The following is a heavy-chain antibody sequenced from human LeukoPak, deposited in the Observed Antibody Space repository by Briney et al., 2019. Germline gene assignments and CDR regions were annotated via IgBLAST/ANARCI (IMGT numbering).Heavy chain of an antibody. CDR1: GGSISSSSYY. CDR2: IYYSGST. D-gene: IGHD3-16*02. J-gene: IGHJ4*02. CDR3: ARLLGPLDYVWGSSRSK. V-gene: IGHV4-39*07. Sequence: SETLSLTCTVSGGSISSSSYYWGWIRQPPGKGLEWIGSIYYSGSTYYNPSLKSRVTISVDTSKNQFSLKLTSVTAADTAVYYCARLLGPLDYVWGSSRSKWGQGTLVTVSS.